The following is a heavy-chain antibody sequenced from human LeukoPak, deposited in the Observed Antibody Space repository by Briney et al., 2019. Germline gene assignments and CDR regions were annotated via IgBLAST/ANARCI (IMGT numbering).Heavy chain of an antibody. V-gene: IGHV4-31*03. CDR1: GGSISSGGYY. J-gene: IGHJ4*02. D-gene: IGHD6-6*01. Sequence: SETLSLTCTVSGGSISSGGYYWSWIRQHPGKGLEWIGYIYYSGSTCYNPSLKSRVTISVDTSKNQFSLKLSSVTAADTAVYYCARSIAARRTYYFDYWGQGTLVTVSS. CDR3: ARSIAARRTYYFDY. CDR2: IYYSGST.